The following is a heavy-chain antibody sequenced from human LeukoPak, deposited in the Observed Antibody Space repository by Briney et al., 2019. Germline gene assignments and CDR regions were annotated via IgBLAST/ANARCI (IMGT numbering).Heavy chain of an antibody. Sequence: GRSLRLSCAASGFTFSSYAMHWVRQAPGKGLEWVAVISYDGSNKYYADSVKGRFTISRDNSKNTLYLQMNSLRAEDTAVYYCARSVSPRHYCSGGSCYGGVDYWGQGTLVTVSS. CDR1: GFTFSSYA. D-gene: IGHD2-15*01. V-gene: IGHV3-30*04. CDR2: ISYDGSNK. J-gene: IGHJ4*02. CDR3: ARSVSPRHYCSGGSCYGGVDY.